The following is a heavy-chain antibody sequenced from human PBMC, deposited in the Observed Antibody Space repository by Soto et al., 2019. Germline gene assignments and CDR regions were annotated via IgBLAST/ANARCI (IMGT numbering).Heavy chain of an antibody. CDR2: IIPIFATA. CDR3: ARGPYYYDSGGFGAFDI. D-gene: IGHD3-22*01. V-gene: IGHV1-69*01. Sequence: QVQLVQSGAEVRKPGSSVKVSCKASGGTFSGYAITWVRQAPGQGLEWMGGIIPIFATANYVQKFQGRVTITADESTSTAYMDLSSLRSEDTAVYYCARGPYYYDSGGFGAFDIWGQGTMVTVSS. CDR1: GGTFSGYA. J-gene: IGHJ3*02.